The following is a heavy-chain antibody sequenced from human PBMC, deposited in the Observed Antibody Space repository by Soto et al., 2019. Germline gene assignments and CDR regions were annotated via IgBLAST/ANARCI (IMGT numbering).Heavy chain of an antibody. CDR2: IYTSGST. D-gene: IGHD6-13*01. V-gene: IGHV4-4*07. CDR3: HIAAAGYSDY. CDR1: GESVWISY. J-gene: IGHJ4*02. Sequence: SDSPELRCTVSGESVWISYWSGIRQPAGKGLEWIGRIYTSGSTNYNPSLKSRVTMSVDTSKNQFSLKLSSVTAADTAVYYCHIAAAGYSDYSGQGTLVTVSS.